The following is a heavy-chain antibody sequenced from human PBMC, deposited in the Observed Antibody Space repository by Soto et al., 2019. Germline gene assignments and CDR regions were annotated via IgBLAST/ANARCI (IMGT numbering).Heavy chain of an antibody. Sequence: PSETLSLTCIVYGESLSSSSYCWGWIRQPQGKGLEWIGSIYYSGRTYYNPSFKSRVTISIDTSKNQFSLKLSSVTATDTAVYYCSIQRSTVVTQAYFDYWGQGSLVTGSS. CDR1: GESLSSSSYC. J-gene: IGHJ4*02. CDR3: SIQRSTVVTQAYFDY. V-gene: IGHV4-39*01. CDR2: IYYSGRT. D-gene: IGHD2-21*02.